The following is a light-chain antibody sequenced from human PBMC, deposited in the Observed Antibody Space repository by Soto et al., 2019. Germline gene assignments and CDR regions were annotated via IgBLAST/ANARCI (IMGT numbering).Light chain of an antibody. J-gene: IGKJ5*01. CDR3: QQYVSSTLT. V-gene: IGKV3-20*01. Sequence: EIVLMQSPGTLSLSPGERATLSCRASQSVSSNYLAWYQQKPDQAPRLLIYGASSRATGIPDRFSGSGSGTDFPLTISRLETEDFAVYYVQQYVSSTLTFAQGPRLEI. CDR2: GAS. CDR1: QSVSSNY.